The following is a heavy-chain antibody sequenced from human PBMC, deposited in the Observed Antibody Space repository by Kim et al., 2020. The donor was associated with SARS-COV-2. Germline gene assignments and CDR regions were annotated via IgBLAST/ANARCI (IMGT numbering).Heavy chain of an antibody. Sequence: YNDYAVSVKSRITINSDTSKNQFSLQLNAVTPEDTAVYYCARGGRNSGNWFWGQGTLVTVSS. CDR3: ARGGRNSGNWF. D-gene: IGHD6-13*01. J-gene: IGHJ4*02. V-gene: IGHV6-1*01. CDR2: YN.